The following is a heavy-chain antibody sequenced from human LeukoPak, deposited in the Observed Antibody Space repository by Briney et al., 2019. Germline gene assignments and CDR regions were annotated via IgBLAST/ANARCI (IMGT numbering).Heavy chain of an antibody. CDR3: ARDKIVGATFFDS. D-gene: IGHD1-26*01. CDR2: IKQDGSEK. Sequence: GGSLRLSCAASGFTFNTYWMSWVRQAPGKGLEWVANIKQDGSEKYYVDYVKGRFSISRDNAKNSLYLQMDSLRAEDTAVYYCARDKIVGATFFDSWGQGTLVTVSS. CDR1: GFTFNTYW. J-gene: IGHJ4*02. V-gene: IGHV3-7*01.